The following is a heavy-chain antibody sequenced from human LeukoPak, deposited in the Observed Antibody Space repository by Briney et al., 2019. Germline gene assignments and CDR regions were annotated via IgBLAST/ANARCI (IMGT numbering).Heavy chain of an antibody. CDR1: GASISSHY. J-gene: IGHJ4*02. Sequence: SETLSLTCTVSGASISSHYWSWIRQPPGKGLEWIGHFSYSGATTYNPSLESRVSISVDTSKNQFSLKMTSVTAADTAVYYCARAGGDITSAQDLDYWGQGTLVTVSS. CDR2: FSYSGAT. D-gene: IGHD3-9*01. CDR3: ARAGGDITSAQDLDY. V-gene: IGHV4-59*11.